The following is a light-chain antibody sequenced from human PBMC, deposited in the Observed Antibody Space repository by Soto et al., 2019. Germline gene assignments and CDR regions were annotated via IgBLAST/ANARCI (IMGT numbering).Light chain of an antibody. J-gene: IGKJ4*01. CDR2: DAS. Sequence: EIVLTQSPATLSLSPGERATLSCRASQSISSYSAWFQQKPGQAPRLLIYDASNRATGIPARFSGSGSGTDFTLTISSLEPEDFAVYYCQQRSNFFGGGTKVEIK. V-gene: IGKV3-11*01. CDR1: QSISSY. CDR3: QQRSNF.